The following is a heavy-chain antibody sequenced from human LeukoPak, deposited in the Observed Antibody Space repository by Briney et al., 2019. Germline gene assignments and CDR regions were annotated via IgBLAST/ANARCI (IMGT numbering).Heavy chain of an antibody. J-gene: IGHJ6*04. V-gene: IGHV4-59*12. CDR1: GDSISSYY. CDR3: GRDDLDSYGWGSYGMDV. Sequence: MSSETLSLTCTVSGDSISSYYWSWIRQPPGKGLEWIGYIYYSGSTNYNPSLKSRVTISVDTSKNQFSLKLSSVTAADTAVYYCGRDDLDSYGWGSYGMDVWGKGTTVTVSS. CDR2: IYYSGST. D-gene: IGHD3-10*01.